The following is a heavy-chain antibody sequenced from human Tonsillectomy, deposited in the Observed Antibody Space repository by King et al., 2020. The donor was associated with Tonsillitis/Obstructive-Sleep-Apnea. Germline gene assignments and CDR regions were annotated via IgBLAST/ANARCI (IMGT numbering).Heavy chain of an antibody. J-gene: IGHJ4*02. CDR2: FYWDDDK. Sequence: TLKESGPTLVKPTQTLTLTCTFSGFSLSSSGVGVGWIRQPPGKALEWLALFYWDDDKRYSPSLKSRLTITKDTSKNQVVLTMTNMDPVDTATYYCAPPRRLIGHNPGTPWYFFDHGGPGTLVP. CDR3: APPRRLIGHNPGTPWYFFDH. CDR1: GFSLSSSGVG. D-gene: IGHD1-14*01. V-gene: IGHV2-5*02.